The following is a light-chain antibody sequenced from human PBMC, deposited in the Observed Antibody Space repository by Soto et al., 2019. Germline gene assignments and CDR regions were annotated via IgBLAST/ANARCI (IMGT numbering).Light chain of an antibody. Sequence: QSALTQPASVSGSPGQSITISCTGTSSDVGRYNLVSWYQQHPGKAPKLMIYEGSKRPSGVSNRFSGSKSGNTASLTISGLQAEDEADYYCCSYAGSSTSHVVFGGGTKVTVL. CDR2: EGS. CDR1: SSDVGRYNL. CDR3: CSYAGSSTSHVV. V-gene: IGLV2-23*01. J-gene: IGLJ2*01.